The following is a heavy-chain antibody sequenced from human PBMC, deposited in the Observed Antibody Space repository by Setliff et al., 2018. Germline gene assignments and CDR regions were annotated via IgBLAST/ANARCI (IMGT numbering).Heavy chain of an antibody. V-gene: IGHV4-38-2*02. J-gene: IGHJ4*02. CDR3: AKHRSYFDY. Sequence: PSETLSLTCTVSGYSISNDYFWGWIRQPPGKGLEWIGSIYHSGSTSYYPSLKSRVTISVDTSKNQFSLNLSSVTAAGTAVYYCAKHRSYFDYWGQGTLVTVSS. CDR1: GYSISNDYF. CDR2: IYHSGST.